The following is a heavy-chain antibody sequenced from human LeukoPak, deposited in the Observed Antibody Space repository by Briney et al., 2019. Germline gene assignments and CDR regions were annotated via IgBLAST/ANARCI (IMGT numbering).Heavy chain of an antibody. Sequence: GGSLRLSCAASGFTFSSYEMNWVRQAPGKGLEWVSYISSSGSTIYYADSVKGRFTISRDNAKNPLYLQMNSLRAEDTAVYYCARDVYDFWSGSDRWFDPWGQGTLVTVSS. CDR1: GFTFSSYE. CDR2: ISSSGSTI. CDR3: ARDVYDFWSGSDRWFDP. V-gene: IGHV3-48*03. J-gene: IGHJ5*02. D-gene: IGHD3-3*01.